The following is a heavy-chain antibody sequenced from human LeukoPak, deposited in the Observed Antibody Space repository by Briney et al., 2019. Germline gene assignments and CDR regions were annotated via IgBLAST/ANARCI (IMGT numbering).Heavy chain of an antibody. CDR1: GYTFTSYY. D-gene: IGHD2-2*01. Sequence: ASVTVSFKSSGYTFTSYYMHWVRQAPGQGLEWMGIINPSGGSTSYAQKFQGRVTMTRDTSTSTVYMELSSLRSEDTAVYYCARDRCSSTSCYPNDPWGQGTLVTVSS. CDR2: INPSGGST. J-gene: IGHJ5*02. CDR3: ARDRCSSTSCYPNDP. V-gene: IGHV1-46*01.